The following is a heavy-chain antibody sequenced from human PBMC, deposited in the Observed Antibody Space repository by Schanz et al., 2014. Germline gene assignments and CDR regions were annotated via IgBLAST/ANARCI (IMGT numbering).Heavy chain of an antibody. CDR2: ISDSGTYT. CDR1: GFVFGDYY. D-gene: IGHD3-22*01. Sequence: QVQGVQSGGGLVKPGGSLRLSCAASGFVFGDYYMTWIRQAPGKGLEWLSYISDSGTYTNYADSVKGRFTISRDNAKSSLYLQMNSLRAEDTAVYYCARPPHDSSGYYPFDYWGQGTLVTVSS. CDR3: ARPPHDSSGYYPFDY. J-gene: IGHJ4*02. V-gene: IGHV3-11*05.